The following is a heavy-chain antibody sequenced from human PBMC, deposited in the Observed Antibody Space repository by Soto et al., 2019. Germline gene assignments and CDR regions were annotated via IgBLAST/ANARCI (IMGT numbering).Heavy chain of an antibody. D-gene: IGHD2-2*01. CDR2: INHSGST. J-gene: IGHJ5*02. CDR1: GGSFSGYY. Sequence: QVQLQQWGAGLLKPSETLSLTCAVYGGSFSGYYWSWIRQPPGKGLECIGEINHSGSTNYNPSLKRRVTISVDTAKNQFSLKLSSVTAADTAVYYCASGNSVVVPAARNWFDPWGQGTLVTVSS. V-gene: IGHV4-34*01. CDR3: ASGNSVVVPAARNWFDP.